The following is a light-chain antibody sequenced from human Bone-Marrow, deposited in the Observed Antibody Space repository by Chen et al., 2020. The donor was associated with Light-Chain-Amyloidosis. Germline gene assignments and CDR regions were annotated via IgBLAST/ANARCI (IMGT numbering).Light chain of an antibody. CDR1: SSDVGGDNH. Sequence: QSALTQPASVSGSPGQSITISCTGTSSDVGGDNHVSWYPQHPANAPTLMIYEVTNRPSWVPKRFAGSKSANTASQTISGRQTEDGADYCGSTYTSTNTLVFGSGTRVTGL. CDR2: EVT. V-gene: IGLV2-14*01. J-gene: IGLJ1*01. CDR3: STYTSTNTLV.